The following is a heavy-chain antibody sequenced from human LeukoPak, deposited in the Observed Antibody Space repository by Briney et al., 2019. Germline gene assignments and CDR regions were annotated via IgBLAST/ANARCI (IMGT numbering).Heavy chain of an antibody. Sequence: GGSLRLSCAGSGFTFSKYWMTWVRQAPGKGLEWVSYITNNGTTIYYADSVKGRFTISRDNAENSLYLQMNSLRAEDTAIYYCARDQWLAYYYHGMDVWGQGTTVTVSS. CDR3: ARDQWLAYYYHGMDV. D-gene: IGHD6-19*01. CDR2: ITNNGTTI. J-gene: IGHJ6*02. CDR1: GFTFSKYW. V-gene: IGHV3-48*04.